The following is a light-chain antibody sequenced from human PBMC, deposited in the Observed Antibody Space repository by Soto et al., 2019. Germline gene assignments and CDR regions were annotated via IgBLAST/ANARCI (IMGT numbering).Light chain of an antibody. Sequence: SYVLTQPPSVSVAPGQTARITCGGNNIGSIGVHWYQQKPGQAPVLVVYDDRDRPSGIPERFSGSNSGNTATLTISRVEAGDEADYYCQVWDSSSDLVVFGGGTKLTVL. CDR2: DDR. J-gene: IGLJ2*01. V-gene: IGLV3-21*02. CDR3: QVWDSSSDLVV. CDR1: NIGSIG.